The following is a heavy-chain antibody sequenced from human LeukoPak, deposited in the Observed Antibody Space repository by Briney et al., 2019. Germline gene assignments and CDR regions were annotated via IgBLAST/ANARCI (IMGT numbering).Heavy chain of an antibody. D-gene: IGHD2-8*02. J-gene: IGHJ6*03. CDR1: GFSFRNYG. Sequence: GGSLRLSCAASGFSFRNYGMHWVSQATGKGLEWVSFIWSDGNNRFYADSVKGRFTISRDNSKNMLFLQMDTLRAEDTALYYCAKDPGASVSGFHMDVWGKGTTVIVSS. CDR2: IWSDGNNR. V-gene: IGHV3-30*02. CDR3: AKDPGASVSGFHMDV.